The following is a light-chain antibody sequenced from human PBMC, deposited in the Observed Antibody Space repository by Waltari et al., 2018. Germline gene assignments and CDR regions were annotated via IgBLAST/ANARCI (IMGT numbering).Light chain of an antibody. Sequence: DIVMTQSPDSLAVSLGERATIHCKSSQSLLYNSNNNNYLAWYLQSPGQPPKWLFYWASMRDSGVPDRFSGSGSGTDFTLTISSLQAEDVAVYYCQQYNNWPRFTFGPGTKVDIK. CDR2: WAS. V-gene: IGKV4-1*01. CDR3: QQYNNWPRFT. J-gene: IGKJ3*01. CDR1: QSLLYNSNNNNY.